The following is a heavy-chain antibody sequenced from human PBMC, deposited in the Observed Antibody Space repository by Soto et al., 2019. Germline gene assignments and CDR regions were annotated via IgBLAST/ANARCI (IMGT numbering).Heavy chain of an antibody. CDR2: INPNSGDT. Sequence: QVQLVQSGAEVKKPGASVKVSCKASGYTFTAYYMHWVRQAPGQGLEWMGWINPNSGDTNYAQKFQGRVTMTRDTSLSTAYMELSRLRSDDTAMYYCAKIATAGDFDPWGQGTLVTVSS. CDR1: GYTFTAYY. V-gene: IGHV1-2*02. CDR3: AKIATAGDFDP. D-gene: IGHD6-13*01. J-gene: IGHJ5*02.